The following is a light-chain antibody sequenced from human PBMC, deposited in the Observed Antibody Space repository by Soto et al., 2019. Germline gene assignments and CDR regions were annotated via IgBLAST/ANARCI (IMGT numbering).Light chain of an antibody. CDR3: AAWDDSLSGLYV. Sequence: QSVLTQPPSASGTPGQRVTISCSGGTSSIGRNYVYWYQQLPGTAPKLDIYRNNQRPSGVPDRFSGSKSGTSASLAIRGLRSEYEADYYCAAWDDSLSGLYVFGTGTKLTVL. V-gene: IGLV1-47*01. CDR1: TSSIGRNY. CDR2: RNN. J-gene: IGLJ1*01.